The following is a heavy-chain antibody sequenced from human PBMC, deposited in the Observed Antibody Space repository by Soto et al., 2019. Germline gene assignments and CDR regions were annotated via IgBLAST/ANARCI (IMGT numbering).Heavy chain of an antibody. CDR3: ASPVDY. J-gene: IGHJ4*02. V-gene: IGHV3-7*01. Sequence: LRLSCAASGFTFSNYWMSWVRQAPGKGLEWVANIKQDGSEKNYVDSVKGRFTISRDNTKNSLYLQMNSLRAEDTDVYYCASPVDYWGQGTLVTVYS. CDR1: GFTFSNYW. CDR2: IKQDGSEK.